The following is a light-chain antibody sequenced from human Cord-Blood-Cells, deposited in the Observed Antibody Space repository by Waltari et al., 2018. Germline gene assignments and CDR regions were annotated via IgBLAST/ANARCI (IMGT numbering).Light chain of an antibody. CDR3: QQYDNLPLT. Sequence: DIQMTQSPSSLSASVGDRVTITCQASQDISNYLNWYQQKPGKAPKLLIYDASNLETGVPSRFSGSESGTDFTFTIISLQPEDIATYYCQQYDNLPLTFGGGTKVEIK. CDR2: DAS. J-gene: IGKJ4*01. CDR1: QDISNY. V-gene: IGKV1-33*01.